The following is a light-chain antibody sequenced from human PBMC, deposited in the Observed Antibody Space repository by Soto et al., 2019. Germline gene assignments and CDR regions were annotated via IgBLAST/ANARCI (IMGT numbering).Light chain of an antibody. CDR3: AAWDDSLNGYV. CDR2: NNN. CDR1: SSNIGTNA. Sequence: QSVLAQPPSASGTPGQRVTISCSGGSSNIGTNAVNWYQQLPGTAPKLLIYNNNQRPSGVPDRLSGSKSGTSASLAISGLQSEDEADYYGAAWDDSLNGYVFGTGTKVTVL. J-gene: IGLJ1*01. V-gene: IGLV1-44*01.